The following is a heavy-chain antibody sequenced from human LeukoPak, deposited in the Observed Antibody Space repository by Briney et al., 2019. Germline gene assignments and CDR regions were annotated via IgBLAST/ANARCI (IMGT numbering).Heavy chain of an antibody. CDR3: ARGRSMTTSSPFDY. V-gene: IGHV1-2*02. J-gene: IGHJ4*02. Sequence: ASVKVSCKASGYTVTGNYLHWVRQAPGQGLEWMGWINPNSGGTKHGQKFQGRVSMTRDTSISTAYLELSSLRSDDTAVYYCARGRSMTTSSPFDYWGQGTLVTVSS. D-gene: IGHD1-1*01. CDR1: GYTVTGNY. CDR2: INPNSGGT.